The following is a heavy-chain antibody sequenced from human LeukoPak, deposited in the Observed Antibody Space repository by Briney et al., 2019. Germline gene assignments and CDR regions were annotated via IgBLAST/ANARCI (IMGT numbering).Heavy chain of an antibody. J-gene: IGHJ4*02. V-gene: IGHV4-61*01. D-gene: IGHD2-2*01. CDR2: IYYSGST. CDR1: GGSISSSSYY. CDR3: AREGGFGSTRNYFDY. Sequence: PSETLSLTCTVSGGSISSSSYYWSWIRQPPGKGLEWIGYIYYSGSTNYNPSLKSRVTISVDTSKNQFSLKLSSVTAADTAVYYCAREGGFGSTRNYFDYWGQGTLVTVSS.